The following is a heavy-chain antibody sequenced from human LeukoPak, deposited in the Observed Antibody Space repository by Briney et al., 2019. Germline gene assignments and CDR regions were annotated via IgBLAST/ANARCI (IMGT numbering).Heavy chain of an antibody. Sequence: SVKVSCKASGGTFSSYAISWVRQAPGQGLERMGGIIPIFGTANYAQKFQGRVTITADESTSTAYMELSSLRSEDTAVYYCAREAAALGSLDYWGQGTLVTVSS. CDR1: GGTFSSYA. J-gene: IGHJ4*02. CDR3: AREAAALGSLDY. V-gene: IGHV1-69*13. D-gene: IGHD6-13*01. CDR2: IIPIFGTA.